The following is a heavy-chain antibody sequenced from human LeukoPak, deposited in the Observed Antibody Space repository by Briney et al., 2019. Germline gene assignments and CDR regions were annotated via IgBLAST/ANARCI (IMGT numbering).Heavy chain of an antibody. J-gene: IGHJ4*02. CDR2: INPNSGGT. CDR1: GYTFTGYY. Sequence: ASVKVSCKASGYTFTGYYMHWVRQAPGQGLEWMGWINPNSGGTNFAQKFQGRVTMTRDTSISTAYVELRSLRSDDTAVYYCARDRHYYGSGTCGYWGQGTLVTVSS. D-gene: IGHD3-10*01. V-gene: IGHV1-2*02. CDR3: ARDRHYYGSGTCGY.